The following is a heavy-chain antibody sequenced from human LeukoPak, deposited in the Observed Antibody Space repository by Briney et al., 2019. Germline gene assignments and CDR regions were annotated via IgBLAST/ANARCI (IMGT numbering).Heavy chain of an antibody. V-gene: IGHV4-61*02. CDR2: IYTSGST. Sequence: SETLSLTCTVSGGSISRGNYYWSWIRQPAGKGLEWIGRIYTSGSTNYNPSLKSRVIISVDTSKNQFSLKLIAVTAADTAVYYCARAKGDYYYHYYMDVWGKGTTVTISS. J-gene: IGHJ6*03. CDR1: GGSISRGNYY. CDR3: ARAKGDYYYHYYMDV.